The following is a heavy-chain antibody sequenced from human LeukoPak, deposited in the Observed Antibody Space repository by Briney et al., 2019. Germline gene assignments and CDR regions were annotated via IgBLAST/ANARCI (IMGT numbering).Heavy chain of an antibody. CDR3: ARGAAAAGKGDWFDP. CDR1: GYTFTISS. V-gene: IGHV3-33*01. J-gene: IGHJ5*02. CDR2: IWNDGSNK. D-gene: IGHD6-13*01. Sequence: GGALRLSCAPPGYTFTISSTRSVPQAPGKGRGWVAVIWNDGSNKYNADSVKGRFTISRDNSKNTLYLQMNSLRAEDTAVYYCARGAAAAGKGDWFDPWGQGTLVSVSS.